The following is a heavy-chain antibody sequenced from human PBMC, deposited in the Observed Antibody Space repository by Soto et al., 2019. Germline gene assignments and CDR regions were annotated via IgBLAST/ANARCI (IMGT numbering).Heavy chain of an antibody. CDR1: GGTFSSYT. J-gene: IGHJ4*02. CDR2: IIPILGIA. Sequence: QVQLVQSGAEVKKPGSSVKVSCTASGGTFSSYTISWVRQAPGQGLEWMGRIIPILGIANYAQKFQGRVTITADKSTSTAYMELSSLRSEDTAVYYCARGDVQATVTAYDYWGQGTLVTVSS. CDR3: ARGDVQATVTAYDY. D-gene: IGHD4-17*01. V-gene: IGHV1-69*02.